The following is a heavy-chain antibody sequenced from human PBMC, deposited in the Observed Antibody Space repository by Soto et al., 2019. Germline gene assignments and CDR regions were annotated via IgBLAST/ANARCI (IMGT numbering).Heavy chain of an antibody. D-gene: IGHD2-21*01. Sequence: QVQLQQWGAGLLKPSETLSLTCAVYGGAFSGYYWSWIRQPPGTGLEWIGEINHSGSTNYNPSLKSRVTISVATSKNQCSLKLTSATAADTAVYYCARDKIAGLFDYWGQGTLVTVSS. J-gene: IGHJ4*02. CDR2: INHSGST. CDR3: ARDKIAGLFDY. V-gene: IGHV4-34*01. CDR1: GGAFSGYY.